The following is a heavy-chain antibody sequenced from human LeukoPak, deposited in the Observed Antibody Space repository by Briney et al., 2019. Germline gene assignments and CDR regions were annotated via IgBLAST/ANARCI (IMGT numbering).Heavy chain of an antibody. Sequence: SETLSLTCTVSGGSISSSSYYWGWIRQPPGKGLEWIGSIYYSGSTYYNPSLKSRVTISVDTSKNQFSLKLSSVTAADTAVYYCARPGNSGPGGLFDYWGQGTLVTASS. CDR2: IYYSGST. CDR1: GGSISSSSYY. V-gene: IGHV4-39*01. D-gene: IGHD2/OR15-2a*01. J-gene: IGHJ4*02. CDR3: ARPGNSGPGGLFDY.